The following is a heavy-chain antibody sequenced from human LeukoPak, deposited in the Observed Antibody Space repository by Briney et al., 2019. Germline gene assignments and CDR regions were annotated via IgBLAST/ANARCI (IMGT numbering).Heavy chain of an antibody. Sequence: SETLSLTCTVSSGSISSYYWSWIRQPPGKGLEWIGYIYYSGSTNYNPSLKSRVTISVDTSKNQFSLKLSSVTAADTAVYYCARGQWLYYFDYWGQGTLVTVSS. J-gene: IGHJ4*02. CDR1: SGSISSYY. CDR2: IYYSGST. D-gene: IGHD6-19*01. CDR3: ARGQWLYYFDY. V-gene: IGHV4-59*01.